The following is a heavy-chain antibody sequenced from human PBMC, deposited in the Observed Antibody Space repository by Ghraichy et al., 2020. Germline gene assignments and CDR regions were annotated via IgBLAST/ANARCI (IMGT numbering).Heavy chain of an antibody. CDR2: IKQDGSEK. CDR1: GFTFSSRW. D-gene: IGHD2-8*02. Sequence: GGSLRLSCAASGFTFSSRWMNWVRQAPGKGLEWVAIIKQDGSEKYYVDFVKGRFSISRDNAENSLYLQMSSLRAEDTAVYFCVRGAGFVLDYWGQGALVTVSS. CDR3: VRGAGFVLDY. V-gene: IGHV3-7*01. J-gene: IGHJ4*02.